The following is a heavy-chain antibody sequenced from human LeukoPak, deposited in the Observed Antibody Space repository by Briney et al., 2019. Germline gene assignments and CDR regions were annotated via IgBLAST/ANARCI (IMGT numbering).Heavy chain of an antibody. D-gene: IGHD1-1*01. CDR1: GFTFSSYA. CDR2: IGGGGVDT. Sequence: PGGSLRLSCAASGFTFSSYAMSWVRQAPGKGLEWVSSIGGGGVDTYYADSVKGRFTISRDNSKNTLYSQMNSLRVEDTAVYYCAKDPPTTGTTFDNWGRGTLVTVSS. CDR3: AKDPPTTGTTFDN. V-gene: IGHV3-23*01. J-gene: IGHJ4*02.